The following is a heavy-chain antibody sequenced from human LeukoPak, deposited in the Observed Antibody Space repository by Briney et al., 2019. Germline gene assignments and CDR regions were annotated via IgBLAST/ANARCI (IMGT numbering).Heavy chain of an antibody. V-gene: IGHV4-59*12. Sequence: SETLSLTCTVSGGSISSYYWSWIRHPPGKGLEWLGHIYYSGSTNYNPSLRSRVTISVDTSKNQFSLKLSSVTAADTAVYYCARRKGASFIGHYYMDVWGKGTTVTVSS. J-gene: IGHJ6*03. CDR3: ARRKGASFIGHYYMDV. CDR1: GGSISSYY. CDR2: IYYSGST. D-gene: IGHD1-26*01.